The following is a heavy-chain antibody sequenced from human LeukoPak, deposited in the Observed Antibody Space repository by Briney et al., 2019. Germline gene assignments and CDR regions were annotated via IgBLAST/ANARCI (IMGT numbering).Heavy chain of an antibody. V-gene: IGHV1-69*06. D-gene: IGHD2-15*01. CDR2: IIPIFGTA. CDR1: GGTFSSYA. CDR3: ARDRPIYCSGGSCYLFDY. Sequence: SVTVSCKASGGTFSSYAISWVRQAPGQGLEWMGGIIPIFGTANYAQKFQGRVTITADKSTSTAYMELSSLRSEDTAVYYCARDRPIYCSGGSCYLFDYWGQGTLVTVSS. J-gene: IGHJ4*02.